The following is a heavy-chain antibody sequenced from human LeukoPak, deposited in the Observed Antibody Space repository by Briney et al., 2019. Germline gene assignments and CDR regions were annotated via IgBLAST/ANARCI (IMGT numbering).Heavy chain of an antibody. D-gene: IGHD6-19*01. J-gene: IGHJ4*02. CDR3: AKMGQWPKYYFDY. CDR1: GFTFTNYA. CDR2: ISGRGGNT. Sequence: GGSLRLSCAASGFTFTNYAMNWVRQAPGKGLEWVSGISGRGGNTYYADSVKGRFTISRDNSKNTLYLQMNSLRADDTAVYHCAKMGQWPKYYFDYWGQGTLVTVSS. V-gene: IGHV3-23*01.